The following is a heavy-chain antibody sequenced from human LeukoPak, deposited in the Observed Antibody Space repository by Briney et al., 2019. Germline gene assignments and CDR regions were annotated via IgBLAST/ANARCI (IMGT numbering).Heavy chain of an antibody. D-gene: IGHD2-15*01. CDR1: GFTFSSYG. V-gene: IGHV3-30*18. CDR3: AKVIPYCSGGSCYHSFYYGMDV. CDR2: ISYDGSNK. Sequence: PGGSLRLSCAASGFTFSSYGMHWVRQAPGKGLEWVAVISYDGSNKYYADSVKGRFTISRDNSKNTLYLQMNSLRAEDTAVYYCAKVIPYCSGGSCYHSFYYGMDVWGQRTTVTVSS. J-gene: IGHJ6*02.